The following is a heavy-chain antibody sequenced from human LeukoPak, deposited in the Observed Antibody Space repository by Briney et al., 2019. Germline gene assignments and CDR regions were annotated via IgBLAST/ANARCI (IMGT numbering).Heavy chain of an antibody. CDR3: ARDHYSGNYSPRY. Sequence: PGGSLRLSCAASGFTFSDYAVHWVRQAPGKGLEWVAVISYDGSNKYYADSVKGRFTISGDNSENTLFLQMNSLKAEDTAVYYCARDHYSGNYSPRYWGQGTLVTVSS. D-gene: IGHD1-26*01. V-gene: IGHV3-30-3*01. CDR1: GFTFSDYA. CDR2: ISYDGSNK. J-gene: IGHJ4*02.